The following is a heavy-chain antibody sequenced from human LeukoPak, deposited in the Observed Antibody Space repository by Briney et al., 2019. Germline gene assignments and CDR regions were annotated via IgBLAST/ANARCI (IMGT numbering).Heavy chain of an antibody. CDR3: ARRLSEHRMSPNYYFHY. CDR1: GGSISSYY. J-gene: IGHJ4*02. D-gene: IGHD1-1*01. V-gene: IGHV4-4*07. CDR2: IYTSGST. Sequence: SETLSLTCTVSGGSISSYYWSWIRQPAGKGLEWIGRIYTSGSTNYNPSLKSRVTMSVDTSKNQFSLKLSSVTAADTAVYYCARRLSEHRMSPNYYFHYWGQGILVTVSS.